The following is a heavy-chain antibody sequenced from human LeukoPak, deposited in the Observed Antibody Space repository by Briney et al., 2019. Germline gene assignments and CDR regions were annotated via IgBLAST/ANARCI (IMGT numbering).Heavy chain of an antibody. CDR3: AKGSYYYDSADYFDY. Sequence: VGSLGLSCAASGFTFSSYAMSWVRQAPGKGLKWVSTLSGSGGNTYYADSVKGRVTISRDNSKNTLYMQMNSLRVEDTAVYHCAKGSYYYDSADYFDYWGQGTLVTVSS. D-gene: IGHD3-22*01. J-gene: IGHJ4*02. CDR1: GFTFSSYA. V-gene: IGHV3-23*01. CDR2: LSGSGGNT.